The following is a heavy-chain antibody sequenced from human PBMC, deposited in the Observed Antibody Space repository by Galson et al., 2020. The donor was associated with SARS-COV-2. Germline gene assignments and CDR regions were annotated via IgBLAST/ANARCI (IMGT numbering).Heavy chain of an antibody. Sequence: SQTLSLTCTVSGGSVSSGSYYWSWIRQPAWKGLEWIGRIYTSGSTNYNPSLKSRVTISADTSKNQFSLKLSSVTAADTAVYFCTRGMVWAGNYDYMDVWGKGTTVTISS. J-gene: IGHJ6*03. CDR3: TRGMVWAGNYDYMDV. V-gene: IGHV4-61*02. CDR2: IYTSGST. CDR1: GGSVSSGSYY. D-gene: IGHD2-8*01.